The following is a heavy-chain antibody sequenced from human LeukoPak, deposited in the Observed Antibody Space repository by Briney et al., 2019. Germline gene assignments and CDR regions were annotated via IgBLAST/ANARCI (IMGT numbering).Heavy chain of an antibody. CDR3: ARLKQWPDAFDI. CDR1: GGSFSGYY. J-gene: IGHJ3*02. D-gene: IGHD6-19*01. Sequence: PSETLSLTCAVYGGSFSGYYWSWIRQPPGKGLEWIGEINHSGSTNYNPSLKSRVTISVDTSKNQFSLKLSSVTAADTAVYYCARLKQWPDAFDIWGQGTMVTVSS. CDR2: INHSGST. V-gene: IGHV4-34*01.